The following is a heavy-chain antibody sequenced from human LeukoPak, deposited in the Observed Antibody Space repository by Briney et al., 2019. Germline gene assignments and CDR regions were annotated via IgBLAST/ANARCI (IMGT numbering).Heavy chain of an antibody. J-gene: IGHJ3*02. D-gene: IGHD6-19*01. CDR1: GFTVSSNY. Sequence: GGSLRLSCAASGFTVSSNYMSWVRQAPGKGLEWVSSIYSGGSTYYADSVKGRFTIPRDNSKNTVYLQMNSLRAEDTAAYYCARVRLDSSERYLDAFENWGQGTMVTVSS. CDR3: ARVRLDSSERYLDAFEN. CDR2: IYSGGST. V-gene: IGHV3-53*01.